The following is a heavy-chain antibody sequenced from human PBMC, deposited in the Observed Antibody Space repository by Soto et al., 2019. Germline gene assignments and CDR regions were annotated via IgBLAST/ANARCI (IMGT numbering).Heavy chain of an antibody. D-gene: IGHD6-6*01. Sequence: ASVKVSCKASGYTFTSYAMHWVRQAPGQRLEWMGWINAGNGNTKYSQKFQGRVTITRDTSASTAYMELSSLRSEDTAVYYCATLGHIEARLGSWGEGTLVIVS. J-gene: IGHJ5*02. V-gene: IGHV1-3*01. CDR3: ATLGHIEARLGS. CDR2: INAGNGNT. CDR1: GYTFTSYA.